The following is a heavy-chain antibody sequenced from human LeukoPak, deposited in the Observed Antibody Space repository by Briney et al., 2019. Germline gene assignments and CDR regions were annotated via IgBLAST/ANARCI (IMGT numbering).Heavy chain of an antibody. Sequence: SETLSLTCTVSGGSITTYYWSWIRQPPGKGLEWIGFIFYSGSTNYNPSLKSRVAISLNTSKTQFSLKLSSVTATDTAVYFCATNRAGTYDRPFDIWGQGTMVTVSS. V-gene: IGHV4-59*08. CDR2: IFYSGST. D-gene: IGHD1-26*01. J-gene: IGHJ3*02. CDR1: GGSITTYY. CDR3: ATNRAGTYDRPFDI.